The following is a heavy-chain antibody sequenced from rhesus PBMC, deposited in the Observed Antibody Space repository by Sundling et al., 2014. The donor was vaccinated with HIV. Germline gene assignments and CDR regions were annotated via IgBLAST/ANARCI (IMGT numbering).Heavy chain of an antibody. V-gene: IGHV3-46*02. CDR1: GFTFSSTR. Sequence: EVQLVESGGGSVQPGGSLRLSCTASGFTFSSTRMNWIRQAPGKRLEWVADIKYDGSEKDYVDSVKGRFTISRDNAKNSLYLQMNSLRAEDTAVYYCVRSARYYFDYWGQGSPGHRLL. CDR2: IKYDGSEK. D-gene: IGHD1-1-1*01. CDR3: VRSARYYFDY. J-gene: IGHJ4*01.